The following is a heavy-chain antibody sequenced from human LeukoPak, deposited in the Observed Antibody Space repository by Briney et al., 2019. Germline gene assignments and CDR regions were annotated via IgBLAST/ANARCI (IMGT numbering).Heavy chain of an antibody. CDR3: KSGGAAPGSFDN. J-gene: IGHJ4*02. D-gene: IGHD6-13*01. CDR1: GFTFSSYA. CDR2: IKYDGDEE. V-gene: IGHV3-7*01. Sequence: GGSLRLSCAASGFTFSSYAMSWVRQAPGKGLEWVANIKYDGDEEHYVDSVKGRFTISRDNAKNSLYLQLNSLRVGDTAVYYCKSGGAAPGSFDNWGQGTLVTVSP.